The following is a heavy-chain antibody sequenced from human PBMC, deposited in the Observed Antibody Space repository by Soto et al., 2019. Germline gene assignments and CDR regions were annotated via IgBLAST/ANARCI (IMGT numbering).Heavy chain of an antibody. D-gene: IGHD3-22*01. Sequence: GGSLRLSCAASGFTFSSYAMSWVRQAPGKGLEWVSAISGSGGSTYYADSMKSPFTISRDNSKNTLYLQMNSLRAEDTAVYYCAKDEGYYYDSSGYYYNWFDPWGQGTLVTVSS. CDR3: AKDEGYYYDSSGYYYNWFDP. V-gene: IGHV3-23*01. J-gene: IGHJ5*02. CDR1: GFTFSSYA. CDR2: ISGSGGST.